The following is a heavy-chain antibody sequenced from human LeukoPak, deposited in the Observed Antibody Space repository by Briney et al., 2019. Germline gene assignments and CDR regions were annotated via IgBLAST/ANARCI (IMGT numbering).Heavy chain of an antibody. D-gene: IGHD3-10*01. CDR3: AKSHKLLWFGNEFDY. J-gene: IGHJ4*02. CDR2: ISYDGSNK. Sequence: PGGSLRLSCAASGFTFSSYGMHWVRQAPGKGLEWVAVISYDGSNKYYADSVKGRFTISRDNSKNTLYLQMNSLRAEDTAVYYCAKSHKLLWFGNEFDYWGQGTLVTVSS. CDR1: GFTFSSYG. V-gene: IGHV3-30*18.